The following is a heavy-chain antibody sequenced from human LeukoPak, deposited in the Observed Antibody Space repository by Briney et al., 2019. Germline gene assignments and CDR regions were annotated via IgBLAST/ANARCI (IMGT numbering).Heavy chain of an antibody. CDR2: INHSGST. CDR1: GGSFSGYY. V-gene: IGHV4-34*01. D-gene: IGHD2-2*01. Sequence: SETLSLTCAVYGGSFSGYYWSWIRQPPGKGLEWIGEINHSGSTNYNPSLKSRVTISVDTSKNQFSLKLSSVTAADTAVYYCATLTIVVVPAAHVGWFDPWGQGTLVTVSS. J-gene: IGHJ5*02. CDR3: ATLTIVVVPAAHVGWFDP.